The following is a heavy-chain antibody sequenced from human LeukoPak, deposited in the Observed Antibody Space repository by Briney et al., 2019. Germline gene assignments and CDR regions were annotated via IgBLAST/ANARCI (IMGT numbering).Heavy chain of an antibody. Sequence: GGSLRLSCAASGFTFSSYGMHWVRQAPGKGLEWVAFIGYDGSNKYYADSVKGRFTISRDNSKNTLYLQMNSLRAEDTAVYYCAKEDGYKLGYFDYWGQGTLVTVSS. J-gene: IGHJ4*02. CDR1: GFTFSSYG. CDR2: IGYDGSNK. CDR3: AKEDGYKLGYFDY. V-gene: IGHV3-30*02. D-gene: IGHD5-24*01.